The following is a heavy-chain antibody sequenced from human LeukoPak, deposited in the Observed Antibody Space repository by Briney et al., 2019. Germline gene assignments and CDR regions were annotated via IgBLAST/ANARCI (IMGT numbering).Heavy chain of an antibody. V-gene: IGHV3-66*02. CDR3: MTDPGEIFGVVRPN. CDR1: GFTFSTYA. D-gene: IGHD3-3*01. CDR2: IYSGGST. Sequence: GGSLRLSCAASGFTFSTYAMSGVRQAPGKGLGWVSVIYSGGSTYYADSVKGRFTISRDNSKNTLYLQMNSLRTEDTAVYYCMTDPGEIFGVVRPNWGQGTLVTVSS. J-gene: IGHJ4*02.